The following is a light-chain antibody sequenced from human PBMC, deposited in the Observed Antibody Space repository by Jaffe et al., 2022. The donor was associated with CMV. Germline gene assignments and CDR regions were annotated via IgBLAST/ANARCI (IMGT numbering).Light chain of an antibody. J-gene: IGLJ1*01. Sequence: QSALTQPASVSASPGQSITISCTGTSSDVGSYNLVSWYQQHPGQAPKLMIYEVTERPSGVSNRFSGSKSGNTASLTISGLQADDEADYYCCSYAGVITPYVFGTGTKVTVL. V-gene: IGLV2-23*02. CDR3: CSYAGVITPYV. CDR1: SSDVGSYNL. CDR2: EVT.